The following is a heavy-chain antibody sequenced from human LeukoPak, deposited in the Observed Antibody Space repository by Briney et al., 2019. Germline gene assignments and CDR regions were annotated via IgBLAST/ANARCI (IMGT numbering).Heavy chain of an antibody. D-gene: IGHD5-18*01. CDR1: GFTFSNAW. CDR3: TKEKRGYSSGPLGY. CDR2: IKSKTDGGTT. J-gene: IGHJ4*02. V-gene: IGHV3-15*01. Sequence: GGSLRLSCAASGFTFSNAWMSWVRQAPGKGLEWVGRIKSKTDGGTTDYAAPVKGRFTISRDDSKNTLYLQMNSLKTEDTAVYYRTKEKRGYSSGPLGYWGQGTLVTVSS.